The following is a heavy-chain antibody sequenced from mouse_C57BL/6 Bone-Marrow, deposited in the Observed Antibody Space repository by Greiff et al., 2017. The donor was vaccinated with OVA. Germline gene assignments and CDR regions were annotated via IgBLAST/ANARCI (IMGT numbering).Heavy chain of an antibody. D-gene: IGHD2-4*01. Sequence: EVKVVESGGGLVQSGRSLRLSCATSGFTFSDFYMEWVRQAPGKGLEWIAARRHKANDYTTEYSASVKGRFIVSRDTSQSILYLHMNALRAEDTAIYYCARDEGDYDDGFAYWGQGTLVTVSA. CDR2: RRHKANDYTT. CDR1: GFTFSDFY. J-gene: IGHJ3*01. CDR3: ARDEGDYDDGFAY. V-gene: IGHV7-1*01.